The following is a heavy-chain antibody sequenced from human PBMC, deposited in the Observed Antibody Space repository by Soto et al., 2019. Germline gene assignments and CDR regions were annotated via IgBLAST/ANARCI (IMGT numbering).Heavy chain of an antibody. V-gene: IGHV4-4*02. CDR1: GGSISSSNW. Sequence: QVQLQESGPGLVKPSGTLSLTCAVSGGSISSSNWWSWVRQPPGKGLEWIGEIYHSGSTNYNPSLMRRGPIAVDKSKNQFSLKRSSVTAADTAVYYCARAIVATPPSPYYYYGMDVWGQGTTVTVSS. D-gene: IGHD5-12*01. CDR3: ARAIVATPPSPYYYYGMDV. J-gene: IGHJ6*02. CDR2: IYHSGST.